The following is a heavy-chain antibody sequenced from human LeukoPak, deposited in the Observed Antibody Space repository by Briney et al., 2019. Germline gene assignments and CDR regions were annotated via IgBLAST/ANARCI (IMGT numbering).Heavy chain of an antibody. Sequence: ASVKVSCKASGYTFTSYGISWVRQAPGQGLEWMGWISAYNGNTNYAQKLQGRVTMTTDTSTSTAYMELRSLRSDDTAVYYCARDSIYIAVAGWYYYYYMDVWGKGTTVTVSS. J-gene: IGHJ6*03. CDR1: GYTFTSYG. CDR2: ISAYNGNT. D-gene: IGHD6-19*01. CDR3: ARDSIYIAVAGWYYYYYMDV. V-gene: IGHV1-18*01.